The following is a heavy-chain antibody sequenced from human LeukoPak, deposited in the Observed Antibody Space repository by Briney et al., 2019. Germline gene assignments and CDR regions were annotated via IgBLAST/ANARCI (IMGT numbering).Heavy chain of an antibody. D-gene: IGHD6-13*01. CDR2: IIPIFGTA. J-gene: IGHJ5*02. CDR1: GGTFSSYA. CDR3: ARDLAGTPYNWFDP. V-gene: IGHV1-69*05. Sequence: SVKVSCKASGGTFSSYAISWVRQAPGQGLEWMGGIIPIFGTANYAQKFQGRVTITTDESTSTAYMELSSLRSEDTAVYYCARDLAGTPYNWFDPWGQGTLVTVSS.